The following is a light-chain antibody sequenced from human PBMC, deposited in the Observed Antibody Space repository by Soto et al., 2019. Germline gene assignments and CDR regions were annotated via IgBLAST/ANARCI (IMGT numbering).Light chain of an antibody. CDR1: SSDVGNYDL. CDR3: SSYTTSSVV. V-gene: IGLV2-14*02. Sequence: QSVLTQPASVSGSPGQSITISCTGISSDVGNYDLVSWYQHHPGKAPKLMIYEGSKRPSGLSTRFSGSKSGITASLTISGLQAEDEADYYCSSYTTSSVVFGGGTKVTVL. CDR2: EGS. J-gene: IGLJ2*01.